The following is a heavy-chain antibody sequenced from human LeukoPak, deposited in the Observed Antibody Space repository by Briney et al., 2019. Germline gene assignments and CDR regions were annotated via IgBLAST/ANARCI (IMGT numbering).Heavy chain of an antibody. J-gene: IGHJ4*02. CDR1: GGTFSSYA. CDR2: IIPIFGTA. CDR3: ARFLATSDYGDYGDTGY. V-gene: IGHV1-69*05. Sequence: ASVKVPCKASGGTFSSYAISWVRQAPGQGLEWMGGIIPIFGTANYAQKFQGRVTITTDESTSTAYMELSSLRSEDTAVYYCARFLATSDYGDYGDTGYWGQGTLVTVSS. D-gene: IGHD4-17*01.